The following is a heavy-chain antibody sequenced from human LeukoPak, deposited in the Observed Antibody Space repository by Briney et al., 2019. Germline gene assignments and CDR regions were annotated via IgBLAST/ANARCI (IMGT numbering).Heavy chain of an antibody. CDR2: IQYDGSNK. Sequence: GGSLRLSCAASGFTFSSHGIHWVRQAPGKGLEWVAFIQYDGSNKKYADAVKGRFTISRDNSKNTLYLQMNSLRAEDTAVYYCAAEGRIAAEVAFDIWRQGTMVTVSS. CDR1: GFTFSSHG. D-gene: IGHD6-13*01. V-gene: IGHV3-30*02. CDR3: AAEGRIAAEVAFDI. J-gene: IGHJ3*02.